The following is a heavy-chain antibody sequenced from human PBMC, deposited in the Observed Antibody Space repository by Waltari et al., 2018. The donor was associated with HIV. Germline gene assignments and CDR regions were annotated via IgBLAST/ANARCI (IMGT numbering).Heavy chain of an antibody. V-gene: IGHV3-7*01. D-gene: IGHD6-19*01. CDR2: VGEVGIEK. CDR3: ATSRGGLADY. CDR1: GLNFKNYW. J-gene: IGHJ4*02. Sequence: EVRLEESGGTLVQPGGSLRLSCAASGLNFKNYWMSWVRQAAGKGVEGVANVGEVGIEKYYADSVRGRFSISRDNATNTLFLQMNNVRGEDSAAYYCATSRGGLADYWGRGALVTVST.